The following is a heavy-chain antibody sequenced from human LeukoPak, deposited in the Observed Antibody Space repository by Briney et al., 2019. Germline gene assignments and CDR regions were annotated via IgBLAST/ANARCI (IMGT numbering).Heavy chain of an antibody. CDR3: ARDYGIVGATPPLAFDI. J-gene: IGHJ3*02. Sequence: SVKVSCKASGGTFSSYAISWVRQAPGQGLEWMGRIIPVFGTANYAQEFQGRVTITTDESTSTAYMELSSLRSEDTAVYYCARDYGIVGATPPLAFDIWGQGTMVAVSS. CDR1: GGTFSSYA. V-gene: IGHV1-69*05. CDR2: IIPVFGTA. D-gene: IGHD1-26*01.